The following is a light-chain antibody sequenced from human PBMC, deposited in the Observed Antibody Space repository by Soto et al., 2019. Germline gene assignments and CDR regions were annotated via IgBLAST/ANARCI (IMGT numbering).Light chain of an antibody. CDR2: GAS. CDR1: QSVNNN. J-gene: IGKJ1*01. CDR3: QEYNTWPWT. Sequence: ETLMTKSPATLSVSPGESSPPSCRASQSVNNNLAWYQQKLGQANRVLIYGASTRATGIPARFTGSGSGTEFILTITSLQSEDSAVYYCQEYNTWPWTFGEGTKVDIK. V-gene: IGKV3-15*01.